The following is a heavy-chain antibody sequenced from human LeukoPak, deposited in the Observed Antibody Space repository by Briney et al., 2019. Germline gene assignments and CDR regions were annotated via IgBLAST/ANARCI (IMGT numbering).Heavy chain of an antibody. Sequence: GGSLRLSCAASAIIFSTYNMNWVRRAPGKGLEWVAMIWYDGSNTYYADSVKGRFTISRDNSKNTLFLQMDSLRAEDTAVYYCARDRSTTHFDYWGQGTLVTVSS. V-gene: IGHV3-33*08. D-gene: IGHD5/OR15-5a*01. CDR2: IWYDGSNT. J-gene: IGHJ4*02. CDR3: ARDRSTTHFDY. CDR1: AIIFSTYN.